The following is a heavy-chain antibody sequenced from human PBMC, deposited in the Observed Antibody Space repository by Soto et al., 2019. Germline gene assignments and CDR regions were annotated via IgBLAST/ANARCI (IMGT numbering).Heavy chain of an antibody. CDR1: GYSFTNHG. J-gene: IGHJ5*02. V-gene: IGHV1-18*04. CDR2: INPYNTNT. CDR3: ARDWTSPSCTRTSCPRGGWFDP. Sequence: QPQLVQSGAELKKPGASVKVSCKASGYSFTNHGISWVRQAPGQGLEWMGWINPYNTNTYYTQKFRGRVTMTTDTSTSTAYLEVTSLTSDDTAVYYCARDWTSPSCTRTSCPRGGWFDPWGQGTLLAVSS. D-gene: IGHD2-2*01.